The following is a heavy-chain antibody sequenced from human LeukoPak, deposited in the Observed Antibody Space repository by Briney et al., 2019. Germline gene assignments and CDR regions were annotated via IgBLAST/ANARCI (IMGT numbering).Heavy chain of an antibody. CDR2: IRQDGSEK. D-gene: IGHD6-13*01. Sequence: GGSLRLSCAASGFTFTSHAMNWVRQAPGKGPEWVASIRQDGSEKTYVDSVKGRFTISRDNTKNSLSLQLNGLRAEDTAVYYCARDGTAAGLYFDLWGQGTLVTVSS. CDR3: ARDGTAAGLYFDL. CDR1: GFTFTSHA. V-gene: IGHV3-7*01. J-gene: IGHJ4*01.